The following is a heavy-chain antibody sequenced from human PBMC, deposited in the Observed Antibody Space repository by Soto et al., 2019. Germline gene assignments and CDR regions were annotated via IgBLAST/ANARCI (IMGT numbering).Heavy chain of an antibody. Sequence: EVQLVESGGGLVQPGGSLRLSCAASGFTFSSYSMNWVRQAPGKGLEWVSYISSSSSTIYYADSVKGRFTISRDHAKNSLSLQMHSLAAEDTALYYCAREHYFYDINWFDPWGQGTLVTVSS. CDR3: AREHYFYDINWFDP. CDR2: ISSSSSTI. D-gene: IGHD3-22*01. J-gene: IGHJ5*02. CDR1: GFTFSSYS. V-gene: IGHV3-48*01.